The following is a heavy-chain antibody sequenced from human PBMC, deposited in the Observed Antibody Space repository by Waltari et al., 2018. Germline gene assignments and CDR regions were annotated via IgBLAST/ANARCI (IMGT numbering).Heavy chain of an antibody. Sequence: QLQLQESGPGLVKPSETLSLTCTVSGGSISSSSYYWGWIRQPPGKGLEWIGSIYYSGSTYYNPSLKSRVTISVDTSKNQFSLKLSSVTAADTAVYYCASDSGSYSYYYYGMDVWGQGTTVIVSS. D-gene: IGHD1-26*01. CDR3: ASDSGSYSYYYYGMDV. J-gene: IGHJ6*02. CDR2: IYYSGST. CDR1: GGSISSSSYY. V-gene: IGHV4-39*07.